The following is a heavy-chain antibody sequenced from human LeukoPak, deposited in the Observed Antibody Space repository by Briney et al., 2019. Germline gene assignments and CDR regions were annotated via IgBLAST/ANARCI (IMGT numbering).Heavy chain of an antibody. D-gene: IGHD3-22*01. Sequence: ASVKVSCKVSGYTLTELSMHWVRQAPGKGLEWMGGFDPEDGETIYAQKFQGRVTMTEDTSTDTAYMELSSLRSDDTAVYYCARDPYYYDSSGYYYYFDYWGQGTLVTVSS. V-gene: IGHV1-24*01. CDR1: GYTLTELS. CDR3: ARDPYYYDSSGYYYYFDY. J-gene: IGHJ4*02. CDR2: FDPEDGET.